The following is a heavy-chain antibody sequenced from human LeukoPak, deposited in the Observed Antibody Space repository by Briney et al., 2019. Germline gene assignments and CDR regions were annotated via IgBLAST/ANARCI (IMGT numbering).Heavy chain of an antibody. J-gene: IGHJ3*02. CDR1: GFTFSSYG. CDR3: AKDQGDSSGYFTDAFDI. V-gene: IGHV3-30*18. CDR2: ISYDGSNK. Sequence: QPGGSLRLSCAASGFTFSSYGMHWVRQAPGKGLEWVAVISYDGSNKYYADSVKGRFTISRDNSKNTLYLQMNSLRAEDTAVYYCAKDQGDSSGYFTDAFDIWGQGTMVTVSS. D-gene: IGHD3-22*01.